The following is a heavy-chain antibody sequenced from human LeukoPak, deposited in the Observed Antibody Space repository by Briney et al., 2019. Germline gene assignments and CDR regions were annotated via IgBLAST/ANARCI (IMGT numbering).Heavy chain of an antibody. J-gene: IGHJ4*02. D-gene: IGHD3-9*01. V-gene: IGHV3-21*04. Sequence: GGSLRLSCAASGFTFSSYSMNWVRQAPGKGLEGVSSISSSSSYIYYEDSVKGRFTISRDHSKNTLYLQMNSLRAEDTAVYYCAKVYDILTGYSNFDYWGQGTLVTVSS. CDR2: ISSSSSYI. CDR3: AKVYDILTGYSNFDY. CDR1: GFTFSSYS.